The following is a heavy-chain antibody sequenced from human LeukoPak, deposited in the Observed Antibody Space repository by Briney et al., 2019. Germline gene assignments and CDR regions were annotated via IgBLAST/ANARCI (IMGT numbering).Heavy chain of an antibody. Sequence: SVTVSCKASGGTFSSYAISWVRQAPGQGLEWMGGIIPIFGTTNYAQELQGRVTITADESTSTAYMELSSLRSEDTAVYYCASRTYTYDSSGYYRRNYYFDYWGQGTLVTVSS. CDR2: IIPIFGTT. J-gene: IGHJ4*02. D-gene: IGHD3-22*01. CDR3: ASRTYTYDSSGYYRRNYYFDY. CDR1: GGTFSSYA. V-gene: IGHV1-69*13.